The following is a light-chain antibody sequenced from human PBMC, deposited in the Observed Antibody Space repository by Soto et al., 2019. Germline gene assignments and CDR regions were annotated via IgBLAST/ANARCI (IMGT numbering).Light chain of an antibody. J-gene: IGLJ7*01. CDR1: NFNVKNNY. V-gene: IGLV1-47*01. Sequence: QAVVTQPPSLSGTPGQRVTISCSGSNFNVKNNYVYWYQQFAGTAPKLLIYSNIRRPSGVPDRFSGSKSGSSASLAISGLRPEDEADYYCASWDDSLSETVFGGGTQLTVL. CDR3: ASWDDSLSETV. CDR2: SNI.